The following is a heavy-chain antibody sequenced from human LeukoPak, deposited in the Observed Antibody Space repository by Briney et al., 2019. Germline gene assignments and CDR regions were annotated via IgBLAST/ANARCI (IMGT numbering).Heavy chain of an antibody. CDR3: ARVDSSSWFEYY. CDR1: GFTFSSYS. CDR2: ISSSSYI. V-gene: IGHV3-21*01. D-gene: IGHD6-13*01. J-gene: IGHJ4*02. Sequence: GGSLRLSCAASGFTFSSYSMNWVRQAPGKGLEWVSSISSSSYIYYADSVKGRFTISRDNAKNSLYLQMNSLRAEDTAVYYCARVDSSSWFEYYWGQETLVTVSS.